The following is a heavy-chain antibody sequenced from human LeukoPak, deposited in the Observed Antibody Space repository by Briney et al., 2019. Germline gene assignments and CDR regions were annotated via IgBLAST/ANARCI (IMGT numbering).Heavy chain of an antibody. Sequence: SETLSLTCAVYGGSFSGYYWSWIRQPPGKGLEWIGEINHSGSTNYNPSLKSRVTISVDTSKNQLSLKLSSVTAADTAVYYCAGGLNSSSLYYLDYWGQGTLVTVSS. CDR1: GGSFSGYY. V-gene: IGHV4-34*01. J-gene: IGHJ4*02. CDR3: AGGLNSSSLYYLDY. CDR2: INHSGST. D-gene: IGHD6-13*01.